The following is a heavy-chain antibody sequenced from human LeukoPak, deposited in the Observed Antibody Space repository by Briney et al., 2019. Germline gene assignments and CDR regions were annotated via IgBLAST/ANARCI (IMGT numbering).Heavy chain of an antibody. D-gene: IGHD6-19*01. CDR2: INHSGST. CDR1: GGSFSGYY. J-gene: IGHJ6*02. V-gene: IGHV4-34*01. CDR3: ARAPEQWLGYGMDV. Sequence: SETLSLTCAVYGGSFSGYYWSWIRQPPGKGLEWIGEINHSGSTNYNPSLKSRVTISVDTSKNQFSLKLSSVTAADTAVYYCARAPEQWLGYGMDVWGQGTTVTVSS.